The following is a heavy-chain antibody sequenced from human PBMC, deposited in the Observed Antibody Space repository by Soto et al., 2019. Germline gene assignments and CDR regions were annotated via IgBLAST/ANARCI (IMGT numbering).Heavy chain of an antibody. V-gene: IGHV3-48*01. CDR2: IDSSSSDI. Sequence: EVHLAESGGGLVQPGGSLRLSCAASGLIFSSYSMNWVRQAPGKGLEWVSYIDSSSSDIHYADSVRGRFTISRDNAKKSLFLQMDGLRVEDTAVYYCARDRPVDVVPTIPTYYYYMDVWGKGTTVTVSS. D-gene: IGHD5-12*01. J-gene: IGHJ6*03. CDR1: GLIFSSYS. CDR3: ARDRPVDVVPTIPTYYYYMDV.